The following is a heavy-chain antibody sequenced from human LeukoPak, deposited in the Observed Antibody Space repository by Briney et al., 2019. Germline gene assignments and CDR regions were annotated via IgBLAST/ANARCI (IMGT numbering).Heavy chain of an antibody. J-gene: IGHJ4*02. CDR1: GISVSSDEYY. CDR3: ARVKVLRFLEWFLDF. V-gene: IGHV4-31*03. D-gene: IGHD3-3*01. Sequence: PSETLSLTCTVSGISVSSDEYYWSWVRQYPGKGLEWIGYVYYSGSSYYIPSLESRVTMSVEVSKNQFYLELRSVTGADTAVYYCARVKVLRFLEWFLDFWGQGALVTVS. CDR2: VYYSGSS.